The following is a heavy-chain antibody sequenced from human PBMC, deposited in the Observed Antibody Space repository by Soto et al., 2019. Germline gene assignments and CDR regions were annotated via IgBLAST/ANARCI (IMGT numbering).Heavy chain of an antibody. V-gene: IGHV3-48*02. Sequence: VHLVESGGGVVQPGRSLRLSCAASGFTFSSYAMHWVRQAPGKGLEWVSYISSSSSTIYYADSVKGRFTISRDNAKNSLYLQMNSLRDEDTAVYYCAAGEWFDYWGQGTLVTVSS. D-gene: IGHD3-10*01. J-gene: IGHJ4*02. CDR1: GFTFSSYA. CDR2: ISSSSSTI. CDR3: AAGEWFDY.